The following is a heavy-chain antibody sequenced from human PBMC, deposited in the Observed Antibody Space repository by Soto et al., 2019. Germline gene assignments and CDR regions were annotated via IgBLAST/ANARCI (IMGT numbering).Heavy chain of an antibody. Sequence: EVQLLESGEGLVQPGGSLRLSCAASGFTFSSYAMSWVRQAPGKGLEWVSAISGSGGSTYYADSVKGRFTISRDNSKNTLYLQMNSLRAEDTAVYYCAKEKYSSGYDSVLVDYWGQGTLVTVSS. D-gene: IGHD5-12*01. J-gene: IGHJ4*02. V-gene: IGHV3-23*01. CDR1: GFTFSSYA. CDR3: AKEKYSSGYDSVLVDY. CDR2: ISGSGGST.